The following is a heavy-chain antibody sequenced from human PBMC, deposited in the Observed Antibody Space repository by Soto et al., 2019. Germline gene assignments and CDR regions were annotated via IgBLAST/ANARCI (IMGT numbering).Heavy chain of an antibody. Sequence: QVQLQQLGAGLLKPSETLSLTCAVYGGSFSGYYWSWIRQPPGKGLEWIGEINHSGSTNYNQSLKSRDTLSVDTSKNQFSLKLSSVTAADTAVYYCARGYCTNGVCYGFDYWGQGTLVTVSS. CDR3: ARGYCTNGVCYGFDY. D-gene: IGHD2-8*01. J-gene: IGHJ4*02. CDR2: INHSGST. CDR1: GGSFSGYY. V-gene: IGHV4-34*01.